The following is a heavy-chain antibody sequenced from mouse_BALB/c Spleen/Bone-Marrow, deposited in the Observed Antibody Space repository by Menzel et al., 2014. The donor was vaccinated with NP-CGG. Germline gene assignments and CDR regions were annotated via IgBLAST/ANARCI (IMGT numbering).Heavy chain of an antibody. CDR1: GYAFNNYL. D-gene: IGHD4-1*01. J-gene: IGHJ4*01. CDR3: ARCLTGTSAMDY. V-gene: IGHV1-54*01. Sequence: QVQLQQPGAELVRPGTSVKVSCKASGYAFNNYLIEWVKQRPGQGLEWIGVINPGSGGTKYYEKFKGKATLTADKSSSTAYMQLSSLTSDDSAVYFCARCLTGTSAMDYWGQGTSVTVSS. CDR2: INPGSGGT.